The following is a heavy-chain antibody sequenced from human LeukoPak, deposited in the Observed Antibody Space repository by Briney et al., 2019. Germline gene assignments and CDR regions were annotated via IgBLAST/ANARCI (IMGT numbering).Heavy chain of an antibody. CDR2: IDWDDDK. Sequence: SGPTLVNPTQTLTLTCTFSGFSLSTSGVGVGWIRQPPGKALEWLPLIDWDDDKRYSPSLKSSLSITKDTCNNQVVLKMPNMDSVDTDTYYCANKGNYHSPPQLGWFDPWGQGTLVTVSS. D-gene: IGHD5-24*01. CDR1: GFSLSTSGVG. CDR3: ANKGNYHSPPQLGWFDP. V-gene: IGHV2-5*02. J-gene: IGHJ5*02.